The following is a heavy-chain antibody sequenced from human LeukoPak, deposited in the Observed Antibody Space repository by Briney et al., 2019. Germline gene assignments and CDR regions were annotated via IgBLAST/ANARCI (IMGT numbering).Heavy chain of an antibody. CDR2: ISSSSSTI. V-gene: IGHV3-48*02. Sequence: GGSLRLSCAASGFTFSSYAMSWVRQAPGKGLEWVSYISSSSSTIYYADSVKGRFTISRDNAKNSLYLQMNSLRDEDTAVYYCARAMYYYDSSGYNYFDYWGQGTLVTVSS. D-gene: IGHD3-22*01. CDR3: ARAMYYYDSSGYNYFDY. J-gene: IGHJ4*02. CDR1: GFTFSSYA.